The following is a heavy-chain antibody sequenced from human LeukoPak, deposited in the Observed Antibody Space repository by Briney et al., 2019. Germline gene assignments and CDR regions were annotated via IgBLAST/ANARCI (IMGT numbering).Heavy chain of an antibody. Sequence: EASVKVSCKASGYTFTSYDINWVRQATGQGLEWMGWMSPNSGNTGYAQKFQGRVTMTRNTSISTAYMELSSLRSEDTAVYYCTRAPDYYDGSGYYSDAFDIWGQGTMVTVSS. CDR1: GYTFTSYD. D-gene: IGHD3-22*01. CDR3: TRAPDYYDGSGYYSDAFDI. J-gene: IGHJ3*02. CDR2: MSPNSGNT. V-gene: IGHV1-8*01.